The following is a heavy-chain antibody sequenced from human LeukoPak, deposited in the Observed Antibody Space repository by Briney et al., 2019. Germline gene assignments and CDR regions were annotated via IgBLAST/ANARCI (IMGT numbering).Heavy chain of an antibody. D-gene: IGHD4-17*01. V-gene: IGHV3-23*01. J-gene: IGHJ4*02. CDR2: ISGSGGST. CDR3: AKTAGNYGDYSPFDY. Sequence: GGSLRLSCAASGFIFSSYAMSWVRQAPGKGLEWVSTISGSGGSTYYADSVKGRFTISRDNSKNTLFLQLNSLRAEDTSVYYCAKTAGNYGDYSPFDYWGQGTLVTVSS. CDR1: GFIFSSYA.